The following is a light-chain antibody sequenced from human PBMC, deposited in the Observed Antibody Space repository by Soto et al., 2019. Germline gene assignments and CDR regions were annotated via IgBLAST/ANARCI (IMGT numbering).Light chain of an antibody. Sequence: DIQMTQSPSTLSASVGDRVTITCRASQSISSWLAWYQQKPGKAPKLLIYKASSLESGVPSRFSGSGSGTEFTLTISSPQPDDFAAYYCQQYNSYPFTLGPGTKVDIK. CDR1: QSISSW. CDR2: KAS. CDR3: QQYNSYPFT. J-gene: IGKJ3*01. V-gene: IGKV1-5*03.